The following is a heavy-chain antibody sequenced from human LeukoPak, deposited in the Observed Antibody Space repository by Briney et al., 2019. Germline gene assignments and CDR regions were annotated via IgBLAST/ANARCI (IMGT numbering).Heavy chain of an antibody. J-gene: IGHJ3*02. CDR2: IYYSGST. V-gene: IGHV4-59*01. CDR3: ARGRGGDAFDI. CDR1: GGSISSYY. Sequence: SETLSLTCTVSGGSISSYYWSWIRQPPWKGLEWIGYIYYSGSTNYNPSLKSRVTISVDTSKNQFSLKLSSVTAADTAVYYCARGRGGDAFDIWGQGTMVTVSS. D-gene: IGHD3-10*01.